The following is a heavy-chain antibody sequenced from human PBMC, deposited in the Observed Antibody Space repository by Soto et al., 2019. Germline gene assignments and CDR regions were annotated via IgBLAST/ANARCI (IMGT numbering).Heavy chain of an antibody. D-gene: IGHD6-19*01. Sequence: QLQLQESGPGLVKPSETLSLTCTVSGGSISGSSYYWGWIRQPPGKGLEWIGAIYYTGRTYHKPSLKSRVTISVDTSKNQFSLKLNSVSAADTAVYYCASGGEGSIAVAGWGQGTLVTVSS. V-gene: IGHV4-39*01. CDR3: ASGGEGSIAVAG. CDR2: IYYTGRT. CDR1: GGSISGSSYY. J-gene: IGHJ4*02.